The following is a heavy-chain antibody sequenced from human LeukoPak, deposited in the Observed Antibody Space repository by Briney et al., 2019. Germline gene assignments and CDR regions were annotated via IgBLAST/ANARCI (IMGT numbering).Heavy chain of an antibody. D-gene: IGHD3-9*01. CDR2: INHSGST. J-gene: IGHJ6*02. V-gene: IGHV4-34*01. CDR1: GGSFSGYY. Sequence: SETLSLTCAVYGGSFSGYYWSWIRQPPGKGLEWIGEINHSGSTNYNPSLKSRVTISVDTSKNQFSLKLSSVTAADTAVYYCARDLTLGYYYYGMDVWGQGTTVTVSS. CDR3: ARDLTLGYYYYGMDV.